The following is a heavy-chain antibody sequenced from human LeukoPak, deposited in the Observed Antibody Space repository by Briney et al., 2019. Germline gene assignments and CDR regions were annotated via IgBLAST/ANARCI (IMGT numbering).Heavy chain of an antibody. CDR3: ARVVYYDSSGYSDY. Sequence: SETLSLTCTVFIGSISSYYWSWIRQPAGKGLEWIGRIYTSGSTNYDPSLKSRVTMSVDTSKNQFSLKLSSVTAADTAVYYCARVVYYDSSGYSDYWGQGTLVTVSS. CDR2: IYTSGST. D-gene: IGHD3-22*01. J-gene: IGHJ4*02. V-gene: IGHV4-4*07. CDR1: IGSISSYY.